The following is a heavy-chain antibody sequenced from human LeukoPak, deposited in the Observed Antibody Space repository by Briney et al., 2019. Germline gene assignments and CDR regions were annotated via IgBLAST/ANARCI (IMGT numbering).Heavy chain of an antibody. CDR3: ARLASIDY. V-gene: IGHV3-30*03. CDR2: ISYDGSNK. D-gene: IGHD5-24*01. J-gene: IGHJ4*02. CDR1: GFTFSSQS. Sequence: GGSLRLSCAGFGFTFSSQSMNWVRQAPGKGLEWVAVISYDGSNKYYADSVKGRFTISRDNSKNTLYLQMNSLRAEDTAVYYCARLASIDYWGQGTLVTVSS.